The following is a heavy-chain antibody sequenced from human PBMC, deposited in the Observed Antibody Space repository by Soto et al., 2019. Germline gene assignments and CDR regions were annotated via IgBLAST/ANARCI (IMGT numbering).Heavy chain of an antibody. J-gene: IGHJ6*02. CDR2: IIPIFGTA. CDR1: GGTFSSYA. CDR3: ASDNLPGANYYYGMDV. V-gene: IGHV1-69*06. D-gene: IGHD3-10*01. Sequence: VQLVQSGAEVKKPGSSVKVSCKASGGTFSSYAISWVRQAPGQGLEWMGGIIPIFGTANYAQKFQGRVTITEDKSTSTAYRELSSLRSEDTAVYYCASDNLPGANYYYGMDVWGQGTTVTVSS.